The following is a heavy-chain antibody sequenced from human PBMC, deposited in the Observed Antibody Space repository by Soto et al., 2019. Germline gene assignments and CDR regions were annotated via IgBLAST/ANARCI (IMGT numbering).Heavy chain of an antibody. CDR1: GGSFSGYY. CDR2: INHSGST. CDR3: ARGGRTSKTQKYDY. J-gene: IGHJ4*02. D-gene: IGHD2-2*01. V-gene: IGHV4-34*01. Sequence: SETLSLTCAVYGGSFSGYYWSWIRQPPGKGLEWIGEINHSGSTNYNPSLKSRVTISVDTSKNQFSLKLSSVTAADTAVYYCARGGRTSKTQKYDYWGQGTLVTVSS.